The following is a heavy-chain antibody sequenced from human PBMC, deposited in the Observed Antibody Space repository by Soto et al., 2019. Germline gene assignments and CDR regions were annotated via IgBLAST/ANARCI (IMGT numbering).Heavy chain of an antibody. CDR1: GDTFSNYA. CDR3: AASTFQSGVTGYFHLGF. V-gene: IGHV1-69*06. J-gene: IGHJ4*02. D-gene: IGHD3-9*01. Sequence: QVHLVQSGTEVKKPGSSVKVSCKTSGDTFSNYAISCVRQAPGQGLEWMGGIIPLFDSASYAQRSHDRVTITADKFTSTAYMEPRSLTSEDTAIYYCAASTFQSGVTGYFHLGFWGQGTLVTVSS. CDR2: IIPLFDSA.